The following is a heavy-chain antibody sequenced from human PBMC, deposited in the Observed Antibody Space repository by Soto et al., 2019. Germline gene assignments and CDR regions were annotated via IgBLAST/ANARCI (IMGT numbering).Heavy chain of an antibody. CDR1: GYTFNTCG. CDR2: ISAYNGNT. Sequence: QVQLVQSGAEVKKPGASMKVSCKASGYTFNTCGISWVRQAPGQGLEWMGWISAYNGNTDYAQKLQGRVIMTTDTSTSTAYMELRSLRSDDTAVYSCARDGIVVVPSTNTYYYYGMDVWGQGTTVTVSS. D-gene: IGHD2-2*01. CDR3: ARDGIVVVPSTNTYYYYGMDV. J-gene: IGHJ6*02. V-gene: IGHV1-18*01.